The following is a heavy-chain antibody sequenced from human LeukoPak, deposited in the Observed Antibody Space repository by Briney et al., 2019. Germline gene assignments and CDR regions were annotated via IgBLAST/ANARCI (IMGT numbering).Heavy chain of an antibody. CDR3: ARKISRRDGYNYVDYYYYGMDV. CDR1: GGTFSSYA. D-gene: IGHD5-24*01. V-gene: IGHV1-69*04. CDR2: IIPILGIA. Sequence: SVKVSCKASGGTFSSYAISWVRQAPGQGLEWMGRIIPILGIANYAQKFQGRVTITADKSTCTAYMELSSLRSEDTAVYYCARKISRRDGYNYVDYYYYGMDVWGQGTTVTVSS. J-gene: IGHJ6*02.